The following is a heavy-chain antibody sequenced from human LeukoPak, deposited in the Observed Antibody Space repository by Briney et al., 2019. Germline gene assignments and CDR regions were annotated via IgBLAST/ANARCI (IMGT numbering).Heavy chain of an antibody. CDR2: IWYDGSNK. CDR1: GFTFSSYG. CDR3: AKDRGGYWSVDY. J-gene: IGHJ4*02. Sequence: GRSLRLSCAASGFTFSSYGMHWVRQAPGKGLEWVAVIWYDGSNKYYADSVKGRFTISRDNSKNTLYLQMNSLRAEDTAVYYSAKDRGGYWSVDYWGQGTLVTVSS. V-gene: IGHV3-33*06. D-gene: IGHD3-22*01.